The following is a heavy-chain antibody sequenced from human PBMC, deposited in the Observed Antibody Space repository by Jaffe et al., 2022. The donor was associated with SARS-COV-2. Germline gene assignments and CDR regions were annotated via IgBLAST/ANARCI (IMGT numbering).Heavy chain of an antibody. D-gene: IGHD1-26*01. Sequence: QVQLVQSGAEVKKPGSSVKVSCKASGGTFSSYTISWVRQAPGQGLEWMGRIIPILGIANYAQKFQGRVTITADKSTSTAYMELSSLRSEDTAVYYCARDPMGATYAFDIWGQGTMVTVSS. CDR1: GGTFSSYT. J-gene: IGHJ3*02. V-gene: IGHV1-69*08. CDR2: IIPILGIA. CDR3: ARDPMGATYAFDI.